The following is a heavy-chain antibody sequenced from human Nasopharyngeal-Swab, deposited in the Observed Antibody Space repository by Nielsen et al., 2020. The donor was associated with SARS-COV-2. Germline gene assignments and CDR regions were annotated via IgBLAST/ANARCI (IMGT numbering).Heavy chain of an antibody. CDR1: GGSISSYY. CDR2: IYYSGST. V-gene: IGHV4-59*08. Sequence: SKTLSLTCTVSGGSISSYYWSWIRQPPGKGLEWIGYIYYSGSTNYNPSLKSRVTISVDTSKNQFSLKLSSVTAADTAVYYCARGYSSSWYYFDYWGQGTLVTVSS. CDR3: ARGYSSSWYYFDY. J-gene: IGHJ4*02. D-gene: IGHD6-13*01.